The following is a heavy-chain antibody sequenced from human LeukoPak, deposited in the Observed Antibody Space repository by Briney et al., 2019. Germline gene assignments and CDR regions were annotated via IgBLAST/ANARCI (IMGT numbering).Heavy chain of an antibody. CDR1: GFRFNVQS. J-gene: IGHJ4*02. V-gene: IGHV3-7*01. CDR3: VKGGATRGRFEN. CDR2: MKEDGSEI. D-gene: IGHD1-26*01. Sequence: GGSLRLSCVASGFRFNVQSMSWIRQAPGKGLDWVASMKEDGSEIRYVDSVKGRFTISRDNSKNSLYLQMNSLRADDTGVYRCVKGGATRGRFENWGQGALVTVSS.